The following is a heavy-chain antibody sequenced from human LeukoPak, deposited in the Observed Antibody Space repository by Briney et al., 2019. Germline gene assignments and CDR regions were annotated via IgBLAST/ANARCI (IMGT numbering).Heavy chain of an antibody. CDR1: GGSFSGYY. D-gene: IGHD5-18*01. CDR3: VGYSYVINDWSRTGLGAYPTKYYYHMGV. CDR2: INHSGST. J-gene: IGHJ6*03. V-gene: IGHV4-34*01. Sequence: SETLSLTCAVYGGSFSGYYWSWIRQPPGKGLEWIGEINHSGSTNYNPSLKSRVTISVDTSKNQFSLKLSSVTAADTAVYARVGYSYVINDWSRTGLGAYPTKYYYHMGVWAKGPRSPSP.